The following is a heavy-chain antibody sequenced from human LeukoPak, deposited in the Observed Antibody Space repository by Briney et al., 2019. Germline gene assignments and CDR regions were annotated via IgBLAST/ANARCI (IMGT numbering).Heavy chain of an antibody. CDR2: ISGSGGIT. J-gene: IGHJ4*02. V-gene: IGHV3-23*01. CDR1: GFTFSSFA. Sequence: GGSLRFSCAASGFTFSSFAMTWVRQAPGKGLEWVSAISGSGGITYYADSVMGRFTFSRDNSKNTLSLQMNSLRAEDTAVYYCAKGFHSGSNAYYFDYWGQGTLVTVSS. CDR3: AKGFHSGSNAYYFDY. D-gene: IGHD7-27*01.